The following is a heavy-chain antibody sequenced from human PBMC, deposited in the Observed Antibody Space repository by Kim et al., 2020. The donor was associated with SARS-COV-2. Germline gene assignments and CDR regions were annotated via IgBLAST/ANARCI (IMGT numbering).Heavy chain of an antibody. V-gene: IGHV3-23*01. D-gene: IGHD3-16*01. CDR2: DGTT. CDR3: AGHGGSSS. J-gene: IGHJ5*02. Sequence: DGTTYYADSGKSRFTISRDNSRNTAYLQMNSLRAEDTAVYYCAGHGGSSSWGLGTLVTVSS.